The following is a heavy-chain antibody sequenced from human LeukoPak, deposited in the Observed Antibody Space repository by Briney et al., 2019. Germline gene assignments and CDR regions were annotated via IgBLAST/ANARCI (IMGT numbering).Heavy chain of an antibody. CDR3: ASCPSVYYYYYMDV. CDR2: ISAYNGNT. Sequence: GASVKVSCKASGYTFTSYGISRVRQAPGQGLEWMGWISAYNGNTNYAQKLQGRVTMTTDTSTSTAYMELRSLRSDDTAVYYCASCPSVYYYYYMDVWGKGTTVTVSS. CDR1: GYTFTSYG. V-gene: IGHV1-18*01. J-gene: IGHJ6*03.